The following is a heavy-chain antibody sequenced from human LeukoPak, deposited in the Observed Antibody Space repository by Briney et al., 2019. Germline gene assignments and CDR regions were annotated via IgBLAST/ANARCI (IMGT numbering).Heavy chain of an antibody. V-gene: IGHV3-7*01. D-gene: IGHD3-10*01. CDR2: IKEDGSRE. Sequence: PGGSLRLSCAASGFTFSTYWMTWVRQAPGKGLEWVANIKEDGSREYYVDSVKGRFTISRDNAKNSLYLQMDSLTAEDTAVYYCARDGRDGSGSYKSEYFQHWGQGTLVTVSS. J-gene: IGHJ1*01. CDR1: GFTFSTYW. CDR3: ARDGRDGSGSYKSEYFQH.